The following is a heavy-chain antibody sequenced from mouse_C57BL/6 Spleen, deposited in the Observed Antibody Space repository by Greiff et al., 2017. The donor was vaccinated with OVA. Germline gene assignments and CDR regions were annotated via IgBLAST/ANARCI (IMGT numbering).Heavy chain of an antibody. CDR2: IYPGDGDT. CDR3: ARGYYSNYFDD. J-gene: IGHJ2*01. Sequence: VQLQQSGPELVKPGASVKISCKASGYAFSSSWMNWVKQRPGKGLEWIGRIYPGDGDTNYNGKFKGKATLTADKSSSTAYMQLSSLTSEDSAVYFCARGYYSNYFDDWGQGTTLTVSS. CDR1: GYAFSSSW. D-gene: IGHD2-5*01. V-gene: IGHV1-82*01.